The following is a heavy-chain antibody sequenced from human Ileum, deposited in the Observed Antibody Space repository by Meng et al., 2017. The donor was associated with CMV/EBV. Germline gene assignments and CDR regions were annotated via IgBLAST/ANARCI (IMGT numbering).Heavy chain of an antibody. CDR2: FSDGRRT. CDR3: AADFMSLGGTFDL. J-gene: IGHJ4*02. V-gene: IGHV3-74*01. CDR1: GFTFSKSW. D-gene: IGHD1/OR15-1a*01. Sequence: EAQVVESGGGVVQPGGSLRLSCVVSGFTFSKSWMHWVRHSPGKEVEWVSFSDGRRTAYADCVEGRFTSSRDNAENTLYLQMNRLRADDSAVYYCAADFMSLGGTFDLWGQGALVTVSS.